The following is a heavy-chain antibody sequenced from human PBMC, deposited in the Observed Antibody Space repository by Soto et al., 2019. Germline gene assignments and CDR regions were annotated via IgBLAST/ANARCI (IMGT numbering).Heavy chain of an antibody. J-gene: IGHJ4*02. CDR2: IYYSGST. Sequence: SETLSLTCTVSGGSISSGGYYWSWIRQHPGKGLEWIGYIYYSGSTYYNPSLKSRVTISVDTSKNQLSLKLSSVTAADTAVYYCARQDIVLMVYANDYWGQGTLVTVSS. CDR1: GGSISSGGYY. CDR3: ARQDIVLMVYANDY. D-gene: IGHD2-8*01. V-gene: IGHV4-31*03.